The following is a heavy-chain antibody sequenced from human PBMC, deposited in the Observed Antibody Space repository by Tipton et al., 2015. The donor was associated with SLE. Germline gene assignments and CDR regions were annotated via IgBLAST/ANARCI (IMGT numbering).Heavy chain of an antibody. Sequence: TLSLTCTVPGGSISSYYWSWIRQPAGKGLEWIGRIYTSGSTNYNPSLKSRVTMSVDTSKNQFSLKLSSVTAADTAVYYCARGRSSSPPYYYYYMDVWGKGTTVTVSS. CDR3: ARGRSSSPPYYYYYMDV. V-gene: IGHV4-4*07. J-gene: IGHJ6*03. CDR2: IYTSGST. CDR1: GGSISSYY. D-gene: IGHD6-13*01.